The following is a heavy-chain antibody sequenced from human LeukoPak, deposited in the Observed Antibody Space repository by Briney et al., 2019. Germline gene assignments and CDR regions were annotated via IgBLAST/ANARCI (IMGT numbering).Heavy chain of an antibody. D-gene: IGHD3-16*01. Sequence: ASVKVSCKASGYTFTSYGISWVRQAPGQGLEWMGWISAYNGNANYAQKLQGRVTMTTDTSTSTAYMELRSLRSDDTAVYYCARVLYYDYVWGSCDYWGQGTLVTVSS. CDR1: GYTFTSYG. CDR2: ISAYNGNA. V-gene: IGHV1-18*01. CDR3: ARVLYYDYVWGSCDY. J-gene: IGHJ4*02.